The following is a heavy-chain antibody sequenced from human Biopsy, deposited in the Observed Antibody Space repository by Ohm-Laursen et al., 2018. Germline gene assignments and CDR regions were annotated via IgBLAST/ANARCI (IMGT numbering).Heavy chain of an antibody. V-gene: IGHV1-18*01. CDR2: ITADNT. J-gene: IGHJ3*01. CDR3: ARAFGGAYYSYAFDL. CDR1: RDTLYSFG. Sequence: ASRDTLYSFGITWVRQAPGHVLEWMGWITADNTNSAQKFQGRLTMTTDISTSTAYMDLKGLRSDDTAIYYCARAFGGAYYSYAFDLWGQGTLVTVSS. D-gene: IGHD2-21*02.